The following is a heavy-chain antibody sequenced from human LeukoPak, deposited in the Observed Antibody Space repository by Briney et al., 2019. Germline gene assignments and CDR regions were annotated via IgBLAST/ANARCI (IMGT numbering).Heavy chain of an antibody. CDR3: ARGDSSGYYY. D-gene: IGHD3-22*01. Sequence: GGSLRLSCAPSGFTFSSYWMSWVRQAPGEGLEWVANIKQDGSEKYYVDSVKGRFTISRDNAKNSLYLQMNSLRAEDTAVYYCARGDSSGYYYWGQGTLVTVSS. CDR1: GFTFSSYW. CDR2: IKQDGSEK. V-gene: IGHV3-7*01. J-gene: IGHJ4*02.